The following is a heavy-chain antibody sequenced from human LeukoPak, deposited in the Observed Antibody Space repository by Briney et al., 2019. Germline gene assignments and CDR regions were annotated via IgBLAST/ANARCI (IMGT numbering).Heavy chain of an antibody. CDR1: GFTFSSYA. CDR3: ARGRNYYDILTVY. Sequence: PGGSLRLSCAASGFTFSSYAMHWVRQAPGKGLEWVAVISYDGSNKYYADSVKGRFTISRDNAKNSLYLQMNSLRAEDTAVYYCARGRNYYDILTVYWGQGTLVTVSS. V-gene: IGHV3-30*04. D-gene: IGHD3-9*01. J-gene: IGHJ4*02. CDR2: ISYDGSNK.